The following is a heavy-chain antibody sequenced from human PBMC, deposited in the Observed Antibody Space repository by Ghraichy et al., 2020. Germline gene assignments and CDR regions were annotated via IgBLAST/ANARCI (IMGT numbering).Heavy chain of an antibody. V-gene: IGHV1-18*01. CDR3: AREGPRPAAAGTEDHNWFDP. CDR2: ISAYNGNT. Sequence: ASVKVSCKASGYTFTSYGISWVRQAPGQGLEWMGWISAYNGNTNYAQKLQGRVTMTTDTSTSTAYMELRSLRSDDTAVYYCAREGPRPAAAGTEDHNWFDPWGQGTLVTVSS. CDR1: GYTFTSYG. D-gene: IGHD6-13*01. J-gene: IGHJ5*02.